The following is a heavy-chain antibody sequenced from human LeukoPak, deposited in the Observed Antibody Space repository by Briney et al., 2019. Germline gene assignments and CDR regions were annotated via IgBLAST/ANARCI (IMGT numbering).Heavy chain of an antibody. CDR1: GFTFSSYW. CDR3: ARDSPPKTYYYDSSGDGGY. V-gene: IGHV3-74*01. J-gene: IGHJ4*02. Sequence: EPGGSLRLSRAASGFTFSSYWMHWVRQAPGKGLVWVSRINSDGSSTSYADSVKGRFTISRDNAKNTLYLQMNSLRAEDTAVYYCARDSPPKTYYYDSSGDGGYWGQGTLVTVSS. D-gene: IGHD3-22*01. CDR2: INSDGSST.